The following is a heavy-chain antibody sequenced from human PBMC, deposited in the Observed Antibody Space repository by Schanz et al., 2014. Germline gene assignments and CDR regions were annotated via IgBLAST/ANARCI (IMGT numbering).Heavy chain of an antibody. CDR1: GFTFSGYG. CDR3: ARNRGSGGQNWYFDL. V-gene: IGHV3-33*01. Sequence: QVQLVESGGGVVQPGRSPRLSCAASGFTFSGYGMHWVRQAPGKGLEWVAVIWYDGSNKYYADSVKGRFTISRDNTKNSLFLQLNSLRADDTAVYYCARNRGSGGQNWYFDLWGRGTLVTVSS. CDR2: IWYDGSNK. J-gene: IGHJ2*01. D-gene: IGHD1-26*01.